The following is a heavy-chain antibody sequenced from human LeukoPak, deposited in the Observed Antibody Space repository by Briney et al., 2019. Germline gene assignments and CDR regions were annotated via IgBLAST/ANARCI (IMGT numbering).Heavy chain of an antibody. CDR3: ARKRAVAGPFDY. D-gene: IGHD6-19*01. Sequence: SETLSLTCTVSGGSISSYYWSWIWQPPGKGLEWIGYIYYSGSTNYNPSLKSRVTISVDTSKNQFSLKLSSVTAADTAVYYCARKRAVAGPFDYWGQGTLVTVSS. CDR1: GGSISSYY. J-gene: IGHJ4*02. CDR2: IYYSGST. V-gene: IGHV4-59*01.